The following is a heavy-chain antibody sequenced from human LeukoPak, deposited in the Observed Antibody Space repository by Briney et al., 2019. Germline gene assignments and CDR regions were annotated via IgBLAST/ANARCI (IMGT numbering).Heavy chain of an antibody. V-gene: IGHV4-61*02. D-gene: IGHD4-17*01. J-gene: IGHJ3*01. CDR2: IYNSGGT. CDR1: GGSIMNGPHY. CDR3: ARWSYGDFDALDV. Sequence: SQTLSLTCTVSGGSIMNGPHYWHWIRQPAGKGLEWVGRIYNSGGTYYNPSLKSRVTISIDKSKNQFSLDLSSVTAADTAVYYCARWSYGDFDALDVWGQGTMVTVSS.